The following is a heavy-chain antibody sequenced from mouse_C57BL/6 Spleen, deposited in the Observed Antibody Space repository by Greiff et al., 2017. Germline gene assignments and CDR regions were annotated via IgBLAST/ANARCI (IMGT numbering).Heavy chain of an antibody. CDR1: GYTFTDYE. V-gene: IGHV1-15*01. J-gene: IGHJ1*03. D-gene: IGHD1-1*01. Sequence: VQRVESGAELVRPGASVTLSCKASGYTFTDYEMHWVKQTPVHGLEWIGAIDPETGGTAYNQKFKGKAILTADKSSSTAYMELRSLTSEDSAVYYCTRDYGSSSYWYFDVWGTGTTVTVSS. CDR3: TRDYGSSSYWYFDV. CDR2: IDPETGGT.